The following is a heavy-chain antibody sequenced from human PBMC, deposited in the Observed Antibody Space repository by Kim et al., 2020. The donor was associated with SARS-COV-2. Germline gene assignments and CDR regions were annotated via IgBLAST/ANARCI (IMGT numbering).Heavy chain of an antibody. D-gene: IGHD1-1*01. V-gene: IGHV3-9*01. Sequence: LGSADSVKGRFPVSRDNAKNSLYLRMNSLRAEDTALYYCAKLKLEIGFDPGGQGTLVTVSS. CDR2: L. J-gene: IGHJ5*02. CDR3: AKLKLEIGFDP.